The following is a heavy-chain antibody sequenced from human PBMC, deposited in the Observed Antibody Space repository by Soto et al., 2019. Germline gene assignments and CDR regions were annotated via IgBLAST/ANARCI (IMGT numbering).Heavy chain of an antibody. CDR2: ISTSGVNA. CDR3: VKMITPAGLSYYMDV. CDR1: GFTFSNYA. Sequence: GGSLRLSCAASGFTFSNYAMSWVRLAPGKGLEWVSVISTSGVNAYYAHSVTGRFTISRDNSKDTVWLQMNSLRAEDMAIYYCVKMITPAGLSYYMDVWGKGATVAVSS. V-gene: IGHV3-23*01. J-gene: IGHJ6*03. D-gene: IGHD2-15*01.